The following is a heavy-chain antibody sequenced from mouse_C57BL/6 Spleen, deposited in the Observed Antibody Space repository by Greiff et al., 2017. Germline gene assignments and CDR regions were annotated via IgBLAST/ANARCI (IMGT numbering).Heavy chain of an antibody. CDR1: GFTFSDYG. J-gene: IGHJ4*01. D-gene: IGHD2-4*01. CDR2: ISSGSSTI. CDR3: ARVDYDDYYAMDY. V-gene: IGHV5-17*01. Sequence: EVKLMESGGGLVKPGGSLKLSCAASGFTFSDYGMHWVRQAPEKGLEWVAYISSGSSTIYYADTVKGRFTISRDNAKNTLFLQMTSLRSEDTAMYYCARVDYDDYYAMDYWGQGTSVTVSS.